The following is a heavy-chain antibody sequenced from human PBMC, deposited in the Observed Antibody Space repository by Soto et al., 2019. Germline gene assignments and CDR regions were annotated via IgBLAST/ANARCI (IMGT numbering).Heavy chain of an antibody. CDR3: AREYSSSWLPGVGYFDY. D-gene: IGHD6-13*01. Sequence: QVQLVQSGAEVKKPGASVKVSCKASGYTFTSYGISWVRQAPGQGLEWMGWISAYNGNTNYAQKPQGRVTMTTDTSTSTAYMELRSLRSDDTAVYYCAREYSSSWLPGVGYFDYWGQGTLVTVSS. CDR2: ISAYNGNT. V-gene: IGHV1-18*01. CDR1: GYTFTSYG. J-gene: IGHJ4*02.